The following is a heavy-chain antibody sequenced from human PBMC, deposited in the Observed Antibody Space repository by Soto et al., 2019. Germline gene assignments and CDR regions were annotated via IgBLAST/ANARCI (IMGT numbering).Heavy chain of an antibody. CDR2: IYYDGTT. J-gene: IGHJ4*02. V-gene: IGHV4-59*02. Sequence: QVQLQESGPGLVKPSEPVSLTCTVSGGSVSPYYWTWVRRPPGKGLEWIAYIYYDGTTNYYPALKSRVPISLDTSTSQFSLRLTSVTAADTAVYYCARGRHWLDYWGQGTLLTVSS. CDR1: GGSVSPYY. CDR3: ARGRHWLDY. D-gene: IGHD6-19*01.